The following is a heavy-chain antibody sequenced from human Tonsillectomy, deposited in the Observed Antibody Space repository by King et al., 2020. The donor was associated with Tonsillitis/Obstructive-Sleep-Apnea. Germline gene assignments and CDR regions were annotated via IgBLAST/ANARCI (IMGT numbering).Heavy chain of an antibody. D-gene: IGHD4-17*01. Sequence: LQLQESGPGLVKPSETLSLTCTVSGDSNSSSTYYWGWIRQPPGKGLEWIGSFYSSGSTYYNPSLKSRVTISVDSSKNHFSLQLTSVTAADTAVYFCATVTRGLDYWGQGTLVTVSS. CDR3: ATVTRGLDY. V-gene: IGHV4-39*02. CDR1: GDSNSSSTYY. CDR2: FYSSGST. J-gene: IGHJ4*02.